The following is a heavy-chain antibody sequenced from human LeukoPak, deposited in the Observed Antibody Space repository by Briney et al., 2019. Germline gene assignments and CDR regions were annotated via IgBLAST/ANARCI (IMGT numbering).Heavy chain of an antibody. CDR1: GFTFSSYS. CDR3: VKTDNNNYSYYFDY. CDR2: ISSSSSYI. Sequence: GGPLRLSCAASGFTFSSYSMNWVRQAPGKGLEWVSSISSSSSYIYYADSVKGRFTIPRDNSKNTMYLQMNSLRAEDTAVYYCVKTDNNNYSYYFDYWGQGTLVTVSS. D-gene: IGHD2-15*01. J-gene: IGHJ4*02. V-gene: IGHV3-21*04.